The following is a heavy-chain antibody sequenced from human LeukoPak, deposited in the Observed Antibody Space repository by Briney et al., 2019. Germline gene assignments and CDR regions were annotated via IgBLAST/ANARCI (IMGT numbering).Heavy chain of an antibody. D-gene: IGHD2-2*01. Sequence: EASVKVSCKASGGTFNSYAISWVRQAPGQGLEWMGRIIPILGIANYAQKFQGRVTITADKSTSTAYMELSSLRSEDTAVYYCARSLHQLLPLQDYYYGMDVWGQGTTDTVSS. CDR3: ARSLHQLLPLQDYYYGMDV. J-gene: IGHJ6*02. V-gene: IGHV1-69*04. CDR1: GGTFNSYA. CDR2: IIPILGIA.